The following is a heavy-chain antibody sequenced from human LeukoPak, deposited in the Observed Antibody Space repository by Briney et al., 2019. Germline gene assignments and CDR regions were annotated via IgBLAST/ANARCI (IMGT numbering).Heavy chain of an antibody. Sequence: SETLSLTCAVSGGSLNTYYWSWIRQSPGKGLEWIGEVNHRGNTNYNPSPEGRVTMSVDTSKNQLSLKLTSVTAADTAVYYCALRGYWGQGTLVTVSS. CDR1: GGSLNTYY. CDR2: VNHRGNT. V-gene: IGHV4-34*01. J-gene: IGHJ4*02. CDR3: ALRGY.